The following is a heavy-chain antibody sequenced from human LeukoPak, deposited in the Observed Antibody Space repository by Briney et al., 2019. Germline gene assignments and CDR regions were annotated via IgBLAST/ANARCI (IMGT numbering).Heavy chain of an antibody. CDR1: GFTFSSYG. CDR2: IWYDGSNE. V-gene: IGHV3-33*06. CDR3: AKDPAKEVRGYDAFDI. Sequence: PGGSLRLSCAASGFTFSSYGMHWVRQAPGKGLEWVAVIWYDGSNEYYADSVKGRFTISRDNSKNTLYLQMNSLRAEDTAVYYCAKDPAKEVRGYDAFDIWGQGTMVTVSS. D-gene: IGHD5-12*01. J-gene: IGHJ3*02.